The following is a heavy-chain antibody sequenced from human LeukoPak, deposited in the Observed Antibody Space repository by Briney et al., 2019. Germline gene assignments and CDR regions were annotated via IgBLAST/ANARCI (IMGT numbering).Heavy chain of an antibody. CDR3: ARGGPVATIADY. CDR1: GFTFSSYA. J-gene: IGHJ4*02. D-gene: IGHD5-12*01. Sequence: GGSLRLSCAVSGFTFSSYAMSWVRQAPGKGLEWVSVIYSGGSTYYADSVKGRFTISRDNSKNTLYLQMNSLRAEDTAVYYCARGGPVATIADYWGQGTLVTVSS. V-gene: IGHV3-66*01. CDR2: IYSGGST.